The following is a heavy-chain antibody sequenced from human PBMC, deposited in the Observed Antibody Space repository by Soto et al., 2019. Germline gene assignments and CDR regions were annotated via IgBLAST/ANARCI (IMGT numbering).Heavy chain of an antibody. D-gene: IGHD3-3*01. J-gene: IGHJ6*02. V-gene: IGHV1-69*13. CDR1: GGTFSSYA. Sequence: VKVSCKASGGTFSSYAISWVRQAPGQGLEWMGGIIPIFGTANYAQKFQGRVTITADESTSTAYMELSSLRSEDTAVYYCARGNTIFGVVMDPYYYYYGMDVWGQGTTVTVSS. CDR2: IIPIFGTA. CDR3: ARGNTIFGVVMDPYYYYYGMDV.